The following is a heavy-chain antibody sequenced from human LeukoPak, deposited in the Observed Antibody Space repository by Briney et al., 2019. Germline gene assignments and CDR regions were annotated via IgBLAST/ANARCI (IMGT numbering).Heavy chain of an antibody. V-gene: IGHV6-1*01. D-gene: IGHD4/OR15-4a*01. J-gene: IGHJ4*02. CDR1: GDSVSSNSAA. Sequence: SQTLSLTCAISGDSVSSNSAAWNWIRQSPSRGLEWLGRTYYRSKWYNDYAVSVKSRITINPDTSKNQFSLQLNSVTPEDTAVYYCARDRLTLGSGGGNFDYWGQGTLVTVSS. CDR2: TYYRSKWYN. CDR3: ARDRLTLGSGGGNFDY.